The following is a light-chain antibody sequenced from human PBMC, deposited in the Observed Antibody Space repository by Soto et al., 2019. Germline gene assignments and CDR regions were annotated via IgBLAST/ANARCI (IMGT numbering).Light chain of an antibody. CDR1: TSNIGENS. Sequence: SVLTQPPSGSGTLGQGVTISCSGSTSNIGENSVGWFQQLPGTAPKVLIYVTNKRPSGVPDRFSGSKSGTSAYLAISGLQSEDEADYYCAAWDGSLNGHVFGTGTKVTVL. CDR3: AAWDGSLNGHV. CDR2: VTN. J-gene: IGLJ1*01. V-gene: IGLV1-44*01.